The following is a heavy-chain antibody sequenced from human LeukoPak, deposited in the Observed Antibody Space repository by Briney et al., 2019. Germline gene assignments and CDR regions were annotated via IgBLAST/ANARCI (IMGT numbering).Heavy chain of an antibody. CDR3: AREDSDSSGYYRY. CDR2: ISSSSYYI. Sequence: GGSLRLSCAASGFTFSSYSMNWVRQAPGRGLEWVSSISSSSYYIYYADSVKGRFTISRDNAKNSLHLQMNSLRVEDTAVYYCAREDSDSSGYYRYWGQGTLVTVSS. V-gene: IGHV3-21*01. CDR1: GFTFSSYS. D-gene: IGHD3-22*01. J-gene: IGHJ4*02.